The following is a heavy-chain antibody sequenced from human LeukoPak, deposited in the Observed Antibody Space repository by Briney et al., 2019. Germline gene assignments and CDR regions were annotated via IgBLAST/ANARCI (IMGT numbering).Heavy chain of an antibody. Sequence: SCKASGYTFTGYYMHWVRQAPGKGLEWVAVISYDGSNKYYADSVKGRFTISRDNSKNTLYLQMNSLRAEDTAVYYCARDILEWFYRGDAFDIWGQGTMVTVSS. D-gene: IGHD3-3*01. CDR2: ISYDGSNK. CDR3: ARDILEWFYRGDAFDI. CDR1: GYTFTGYY. V-gene: IGHV3-30*04. J-gene: IGHJ3*02.